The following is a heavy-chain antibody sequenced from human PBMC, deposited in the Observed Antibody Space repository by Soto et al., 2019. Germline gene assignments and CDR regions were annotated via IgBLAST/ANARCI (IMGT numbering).Heavy chain of an antibody. CDR2: ISGNSGYI. Sequence: GGSLRLSCAASGFSLSNFYMNWVRQGPEKGLEWVSSISGNSGYINYSDSVKGRFTISRDNAKASLYLQMNSLRAEDTAVYFCARAPQEDLHNMDVWGQGTTVTVSS. V-gene: IGHV3-21*01. CDR1: GFSLSNFY. CDR3: ARAPQEDLHNMDV. J-gene: IGHJ6*02.